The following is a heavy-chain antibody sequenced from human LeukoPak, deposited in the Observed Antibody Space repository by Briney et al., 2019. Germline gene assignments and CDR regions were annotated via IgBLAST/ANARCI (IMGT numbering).Heavy chain of an antibody. Sequence: GGSLRLSCAASGFTFSSYWMHWVRQAPGKGLVWVSRINSDGSSTNYADSVKGRFTISRDNAKNTLYLQMNSLRAEDTAVYYCRYYDSSGSQTDYWGQGTLVTVSS. V-gene: IGHV3-74*01. D-gene: IGHD3-22*01. CDR3: RYYDSSGSQTDY. CDR1: GFTFSSYW. J-gene: IGHJ4*02. CDR2: INSDGSST.